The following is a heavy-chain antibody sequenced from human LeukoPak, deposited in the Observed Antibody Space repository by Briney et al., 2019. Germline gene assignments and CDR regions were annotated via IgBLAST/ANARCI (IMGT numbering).Heavy chain of an antibody. CDR1: GGSISSYY. CDR3: ATGYYDSSGYYPLDAFDI. Sequence: SETLSLTCTVSGGSISSYYWSWIRQPPGKGLEWIGYIYYSGSTNYNPSLKSRVTISVDTSKNQFSLKLSSLTAADTAVYYCATGYYDSSGYYPLDAFDIWGQGTMVTVSS. D-gene: IGHD3-22*01. V-gene: IGHV4-59*01. J-gene: IGHJ3*02. CDR2: IYYSGST.